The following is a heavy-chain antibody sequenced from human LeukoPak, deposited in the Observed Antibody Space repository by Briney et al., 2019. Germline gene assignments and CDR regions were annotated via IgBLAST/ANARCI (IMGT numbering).Heavy chain of an antibody. J-gene: IGHJ4*02. CDR3: AKDQGYCSGGSCYEYYFDY. CDR2: ITGSGGST. D-gene: IGHD2-15*01. CDR1: GFTFSSRA. Sequence: PGGSLRLSCAASGFTFSSRAMNWVRQAPGKGLEWVSAITGSGGSTYYADSVKGRFTISRDNSKNTLYLQMNSLRAEDTAVYYCAKDQGYCSGGSCYEYYFDYWGQGTLVTVSS. V-gene: IGHV3-23*01.